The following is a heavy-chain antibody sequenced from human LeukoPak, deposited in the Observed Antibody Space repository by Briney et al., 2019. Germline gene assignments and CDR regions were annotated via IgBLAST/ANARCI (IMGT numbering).Heavy chain of an antibody. J-gene: IGHJ4*02. CDR3: ARHLARDILTGYYNGHFDY. D-gene: IGHD3-9*01. V-gene: IGHV4-39*01. CDR2: IYYSGST. Sequence: SETLSLTCTVSGGSISSSSYYWGWIRQPPGKGLEWIGSIYYSGSTYYNPSLKSRVTISVDTSKNQFSLKLSSVTAADTAVYYCARHLARDILTGYYNGHFDYWGQGTLVTVSS. CDR1: GGSISSSSYY.